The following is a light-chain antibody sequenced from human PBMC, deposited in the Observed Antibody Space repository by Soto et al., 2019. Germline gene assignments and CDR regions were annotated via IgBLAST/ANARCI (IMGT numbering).Light chain of an antibody. J-gene: IGKJ5*01. Sequence: EIVLTQFPSTLSLSPGERATLSCRASQSVSSYLAWYQQKPGQAPRLLIYGASTRATGIPARFSGSGSGTDFTLTISSLQSEDFAVYYCQQYNTWPPITFGQGTRLEIK. CDR1: QSVSSY. CDR3: QQYNTWPPIT. CDR2: GAS. V-gene: IGKV3-15*01.